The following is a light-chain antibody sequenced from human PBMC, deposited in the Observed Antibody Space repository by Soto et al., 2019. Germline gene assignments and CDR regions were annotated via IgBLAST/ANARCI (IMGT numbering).Light chain of an antibody. V-gene: IGKV3-20*01. CDR3: QKYGSSPPIT. CDR1: QSVSSSY. Sequence: EIVLTQSPGTLSLSPGERATLSCRASQSVSSSYLAWYQQKPGQAPRLLIYGASSRATGIPDRFSGSGSGTDFTLTINRLEPEDFAVYYCQKYGSSPPITFGPGTRLEIK. J-gene: IGKJ5*01. CDR2: GAS.